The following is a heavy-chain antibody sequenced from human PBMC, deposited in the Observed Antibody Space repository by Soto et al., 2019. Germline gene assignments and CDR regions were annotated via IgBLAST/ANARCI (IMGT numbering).Heavy chain of an antibody. V-gene: IGHV3-64D*06. CDR3: VNWGAVSGTGTVDY. J-gene: IGHJ4*02. CDR2: ISSNGLNT. CDR1: GFTFRNYV. Sequence: PGGSLRLSCSASGFTFRNYVMHWVRQAPGKGLEYVSAISSNGLNTYYADSVKGRFTISRDNSKNSLYLEMSSLRPDVTAVYYCVNWGAVSGTGTVDYWGQGILVTVSS. D-gene: IGHD6-19*01.